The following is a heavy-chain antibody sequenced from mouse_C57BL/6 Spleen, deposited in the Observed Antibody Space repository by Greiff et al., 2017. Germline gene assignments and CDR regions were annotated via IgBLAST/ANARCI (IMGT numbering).Heavy chain of an antibody. CDR1: GYTFTDYE. Sequence: QVQLKQSGAELVRPGASVTLSCKASGYTFTDYEMHWVKQTPVHGLEWIGAIDPETCGTASNQKFKGKAILTADKSSSTAYMELRSLTSEDSAVYYCTTTLVATGYFDYWGQGTTLTVSS. D-gene: IGHD1-1*01. V-gene: IGHV1-15*01. J-gene: IGHJ2*01. CDR3: TTTLVATGYFDY. CDR2: IDPETCGT.